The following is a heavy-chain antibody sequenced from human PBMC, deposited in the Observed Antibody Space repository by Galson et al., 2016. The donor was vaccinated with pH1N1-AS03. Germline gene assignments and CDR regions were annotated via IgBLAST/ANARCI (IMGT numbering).Heavy chain of an antibody. Sequence: SLRLSCAASGFTFSIYGIHWVRQAPGKGLEWVAVISYDGNNKYYADSVKGRFTISRDNSNNRLYLQMNSLRSEDTAVYYCARDAPPPGDTDSSCIFDHWGQGTLVTVSS. D-gene: IGHD3-22*01. CDR1: GFTFSIYG. V-gene: IGHV3-30*03. J-gene: IGHJ4*02. CDR2: ISYDGNNK. CDR3: ARDAPPPGDTDSSCIFDH.